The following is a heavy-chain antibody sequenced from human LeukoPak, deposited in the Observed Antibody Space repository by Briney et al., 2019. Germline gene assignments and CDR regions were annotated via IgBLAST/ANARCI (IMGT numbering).Heavy chain of an antibody. D-gene: IGHD4-23*01. CDR2: IWYDGSNK. Sequence: SGRSLRLSCAASGFTFSSYGMRWVRQAPGKGLEWVAVIWYDGSNKYYADSVKGRFTISRDNSKNTLYMQMNSLRAEDTAVYYCARDRGGLDYWGQGTLVTVSS. V-gene: IGHV3-33*01. CDR3: ARDRGGLDY. J-gene: IGHJ4*02. CDR1: GFTFSSYG.